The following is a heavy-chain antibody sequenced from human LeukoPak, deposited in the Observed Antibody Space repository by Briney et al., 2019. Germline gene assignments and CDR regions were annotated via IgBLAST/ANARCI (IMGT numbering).Heavy chain of an antibody. CDR1: GGSISSYY. CDR2: IYYSGST. V-gene: IGHV4-59*08. Sequence: PSETLSLTCTVSGGSISSYYWSWIRQPPGKGLEWIGYIYYSGSTNYNPSLKSRVTISVDTSKNQFSPKLSSVTAADTAVYYCARLRRYDILTGSPEYGMDVWGQGTTVTVSS. CDR3: ARLRRYDILTGSPEYGMDV. D-gene: IGHD3-9*01. J-gene: IGHJ6*02.